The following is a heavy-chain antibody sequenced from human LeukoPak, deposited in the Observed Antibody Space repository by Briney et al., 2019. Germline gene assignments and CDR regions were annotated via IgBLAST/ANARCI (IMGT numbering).Heavy chain of an antibody. V-gene: IGHV3-13*01. J-gene: IGHJ4*02. Sequence: GGSLRLSCAASGFTFSSYDMHGVRQATGKGLEWVSAISTAGDTYYPGSVKGRFTISRENAKNSLYLQMNSLRAGDTAVYYCARGSSSWFDYWGQGTLVTVSS. CDR3: ARGSSSWFDY. CDR2: ISTAGDT. CDR1: GFTFSSYD. D-gene: IGHD6-13*01.